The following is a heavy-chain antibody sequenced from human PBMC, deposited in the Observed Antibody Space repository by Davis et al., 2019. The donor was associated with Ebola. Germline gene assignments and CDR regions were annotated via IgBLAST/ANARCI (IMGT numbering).Heavy chain of an antibody. CDR3: ARSQYGTTMIVVVSNDAFDI. J-gene: IGHJ3*02. Sequence: GESLKISCAASGFTFSDFTMHWVRQAPGKGLEWVSSISSSSSYIYYADSVKGRFTISRDNAKNSLYLQMNSLRAEDTAVYYCARSQYGTTMIVVVSNDAFDIWGQGTMVTVSS. D-gene: IGHD3-22*01. CDR1: GFTFSDFT. V-gene: IGHV3-21*01. CDR2: ISSSSSYI.